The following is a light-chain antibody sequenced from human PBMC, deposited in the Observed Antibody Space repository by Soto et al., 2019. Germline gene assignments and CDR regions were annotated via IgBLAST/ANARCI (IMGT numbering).Light chain of an antibody. CDR2: EVS. CDR3: ASHTTTNTRV. Sequence: QSVLTQPASVSGSPGQSIDISCTGTSSDVGAYDYVSWYQQHPDRAPRLVIYEVSNRPSGVSNRFSGSKSVNTATLTISGLQAEDEADYYCASHTTTNTRVFGTGTKLTVL. J-gene: IGLJ1*01. V-gene: IGLV2-14*03. CDR1: SSDVGAYDY.